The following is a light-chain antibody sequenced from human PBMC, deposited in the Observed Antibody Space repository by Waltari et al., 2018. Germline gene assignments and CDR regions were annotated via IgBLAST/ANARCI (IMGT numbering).Light chain of an antibody. CDR3: QQSYSTPT. CDR1: QSISSY. J-gene: IGKJ3*01. CDR2: AAS. Sequence: DIQMTQSPSSLSASVGDRVTITCRASQSISSYLNWYQQKPGKAPKLLIYAASSLQSGVPARLSVSGSGTDFTLTISSLQPEDFATYYCQQSYSTPTFGPGTKVDIK. V-gene: IGKV1-39*01.